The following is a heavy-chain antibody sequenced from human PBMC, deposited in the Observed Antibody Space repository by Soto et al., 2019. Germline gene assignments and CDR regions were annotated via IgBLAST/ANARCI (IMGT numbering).Heavy chain of an antibody. CDR2: IYHSGST. D-gene: IGHD1-26*01. Sequence: SETLSLTCAVYGGSFSGYYWSWIRQPPGKGLEWIGYIYHSGSTYYNPSLKSRVTISVDRSKNQFSLKLSSVTAADTAVYYCARGDRLLAAFDIWGQGTMVTVSS. CDR3: ARGDRLLAAFDI. CDR1: GGSFSGYY. J-gene: IGHJ3*02. V-gene: IGHV4-34*01.